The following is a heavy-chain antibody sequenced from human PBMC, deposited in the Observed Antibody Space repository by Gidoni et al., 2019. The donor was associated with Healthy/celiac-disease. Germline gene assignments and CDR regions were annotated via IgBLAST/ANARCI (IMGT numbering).Heavy chain of an antibody. CDR3: ASGIQLWLLDYYYYGMDV. Sequence: QVQLVQSGAEVKKPGASVKVSCKASGYTFTSYYMHWVRQAPGQGLEWMGIINPSGGSTSYAQKFQGRVTMTRDTSTSTVYMELSSLRSEDTAVYYCASGIQLWLLDYYYYGMDVWGQGTTVTVSS. V-gene: IGHV1-46*01. CDR1: GYTFTSYY. J-gene: IGHJ6*02. D-gene: IGHD5-18*01. CDR2: INPSGGST.